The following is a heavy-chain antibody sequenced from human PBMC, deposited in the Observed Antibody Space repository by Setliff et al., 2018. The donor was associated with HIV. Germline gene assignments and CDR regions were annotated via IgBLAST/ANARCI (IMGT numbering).Heavy chain of an antibody. D-gene: IGHD3-10*01. V-gene: IGHV4-39*01. Sequence: SETLSLTCTVSGASIGSSTDYWGCIRQPPGKGLEWIGSIYYSGSNYYNPSLKSRVTISRDTSKNPFSLKLSSVTAADTAIYYCARHPAEGSGSYAALKRYFDLWVRGTLVTVSS. CDR3: ARHPAEGSGSYAALKRYFDL. CDR2: IYYSGSN. CDR1: GASIGSSTDY. J-gene: IGHJ2*01.